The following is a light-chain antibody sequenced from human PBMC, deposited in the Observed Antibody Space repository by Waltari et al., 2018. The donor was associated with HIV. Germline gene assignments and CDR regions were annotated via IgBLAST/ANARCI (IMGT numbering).Light chain of an antibody. CDR1: RPNIEFNY. CDR2: KNN. J-gene: IGLJ3*02. Sequence: QSVLTQPPSASGTPGQRIITSCSGARPNIEFNYVICFQHLPGTAPTLLIQKNNQRTSGVPDRFSASKSGTSASLAIRGLRSEDEADYYCGAWDDSLSAWVFGGGTKLSVL. CDR3: GAWDDSLSAWV. V-gene: IGLV1-47*01.